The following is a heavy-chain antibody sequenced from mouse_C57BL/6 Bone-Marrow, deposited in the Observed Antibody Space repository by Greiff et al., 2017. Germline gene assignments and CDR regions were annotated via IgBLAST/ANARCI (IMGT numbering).Heavy chain of an antibody. V-gene: IGHV5-15*01. CDR1: GFTFSDYG. J-gene: IGHJ4*01. D-gene: IGHD1-1*01. CDR2: ISNLAYSI. Sequence: EVQRVESGGGLVQPGGSLNLPCAASGFTFSDYGMAWVRQAPRKGPEWVAFISNLAYSIYHADTVTGRFTIPRENAKNTLYLELSSLRSEDTAMYYCERRGDYYGSSLYAMDYWGQGTSVTVSS. CDR3: ERRGDYYGSSLYAMDY.